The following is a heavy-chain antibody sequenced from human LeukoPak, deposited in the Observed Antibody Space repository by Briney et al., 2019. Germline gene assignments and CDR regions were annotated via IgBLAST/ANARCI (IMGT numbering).Heavy chain of an antibody. J-gene: IGHJ3*02. CDR2: ISGSGGST. Sequence: PGGSLRLSCAASGFTFSSYAISWVRQAPGKGLEWVSAISGSGGSTYYADSVKGRFTISRDNSKNTLYLQMNSLRAEDTAVYYCGAIWFGELRFDAFDIWGQGTMVTVSS. CDR3: GAIWFGELRFDAFDI. V-gene: IGHV3-23*01. D-gene: IGHD3-10*01. CDR1: GFTFSSYA.